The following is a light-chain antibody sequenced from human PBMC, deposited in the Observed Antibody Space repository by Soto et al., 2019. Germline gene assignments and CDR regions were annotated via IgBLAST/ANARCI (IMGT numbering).Light chain of an antibody. CDR2: EVS. Sequence: QSALTQPASVSGSPGQSITISCTGTSSDVGGYNYVSWHQQHPGKAPKLMIYEVSNRPSGVSIRFSGSKSGSTASLTISGLQADDEADYYCSSYAGSNNLVFGGGTKLTVL. CDR1: SSDVGGYNY. V-gene: IGLV2-14*01. J-gene: IGLJ2*01. CDR3: SSYAGSNNLV.